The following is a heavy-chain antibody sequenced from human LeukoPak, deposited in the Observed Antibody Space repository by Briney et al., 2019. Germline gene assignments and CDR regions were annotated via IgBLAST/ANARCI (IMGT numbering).Heavy chain of an antibody. D-gene: IGHD1-26*01. CDR3: AKEDRDSGSYPIDY. CDR1: GVTFSSDA. CDR2: MSGSGGGT. J-gene: IGHJ4*02. Sequence: GGSLRLSCAASGVTFSSDAMSWGRQAPGKGRKGVSAMSGSGGGTYYADSVKCRVTIPRDHFTNQLYLQMTSLRAEDKGVYYCAKEDRDSGSYPIDYWGQGTLVTVSS. V-gene: IGHV3-23*01.